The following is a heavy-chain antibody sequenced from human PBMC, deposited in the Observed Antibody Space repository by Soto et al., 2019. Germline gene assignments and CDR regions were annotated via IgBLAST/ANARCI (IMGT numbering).Heavy chain of an antibody. V-gene: IGHV5-51*01. CDR1: GYSFTSYW. D-gene: IGHD1-26*01. Sequence: PGESLKISCKGSGYSFTSYWIGWVRQMPGKGLEWMGIIYPGDSDTRYSPSFQGQVTISADKSISTAYLQWSSLKASDTAMYYCARRRNSGSLASWDAFEIWGQGTMVTVSS. CDR2: IYPGDSDT. CDR3: ARRRNSGSLASWDAFEI. J-gene: IGHJ3*02.